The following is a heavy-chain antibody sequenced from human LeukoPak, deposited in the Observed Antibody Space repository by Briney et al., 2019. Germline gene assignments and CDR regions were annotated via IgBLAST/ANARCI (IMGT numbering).Heavy chain of an antibody. CDR1: GYTFIGDY. CDR2: INPNSGGT. D-gene: IGHD3-9*01. J-gene: IGHJ4*02. CDR3: ARGAPHYDILPGYYFDKGGSDY. V-gene: IGHV1-2*02. Sequence: ASVKVSCKXSGYTFIGDYVHWVRQAPGQGLEWMGWINPNSGGTNYTQKFQGRVTMTTDTSISTAYLELTRLRSDDTAVYYCARGAPHYDILPGYYFDKGGSDYWGQGTLVTVSS.